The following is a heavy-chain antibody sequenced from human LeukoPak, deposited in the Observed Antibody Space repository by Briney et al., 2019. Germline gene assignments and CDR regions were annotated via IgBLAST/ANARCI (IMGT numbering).Heavy chain of an antibody. CDR1: GFTFSGHW. CDR2: INERGTDS. Sequence: PGGSLRLSCTASGFTFSGHWIHWVRQPPGMGLVWVSRINERGTDSTYAESVKGRFTISRDNAKNTVYLQMNSLRAEDTAVYYCVRDETLWTLDWWGQGTLVSVSS. J-gene: IGHJ4*02. D-gene: IGHD1-1*01. CDR3: VRDETLWTLDW. V-gene: IGHV3-74*03.